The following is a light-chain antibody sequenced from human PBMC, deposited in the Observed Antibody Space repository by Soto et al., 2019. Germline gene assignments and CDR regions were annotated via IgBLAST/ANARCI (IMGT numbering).Light chain of an antibody. CDR3: QQYGSSTTVT. CDR2: AAS. J-gene: IGKJ4*01. Sequence: EIVLTQSPGTLSLSPGERATLSCRASQSVSSNYLAWYQQKPGQAPRLRIYAASSRATGIPDRFSGSGSGTDFTLTISRLETSDFAVYYCQQYGSSTTVTFGGGTKVESK. V-gene: IGKV3-20*01. CDR1: QSVSSNY.